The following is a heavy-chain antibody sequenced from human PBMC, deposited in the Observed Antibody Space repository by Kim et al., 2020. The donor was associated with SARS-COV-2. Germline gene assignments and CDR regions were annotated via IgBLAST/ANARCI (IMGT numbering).Heavy chain of an antibody. CDR1: GGSISSSSYY. Sequence: SETLSLTCTVSGGSISSSSYYWGWIRQPPGKGLEWIGSIYYSGSTYYNPSLKSRVTISVDTSKNQFSLKLSSVTAADTAVYYCATKGYCSGGSCGWFDPWGQGTLVTVSS. CDR3: ATKGYCSGGSCGWFDP. CDR2: IYYSGST. J-gene: IGHJ5*02. D-gene: IGHD2-15*01. V-gene: IGHV4-39*01.